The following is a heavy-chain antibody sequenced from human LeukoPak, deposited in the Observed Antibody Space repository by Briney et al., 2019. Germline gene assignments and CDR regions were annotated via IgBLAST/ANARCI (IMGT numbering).Heavy chain of an antibody. V-gene: IGHV4-34*01. D-gene: IGHD3-22*01. J-gene: IGHJ6*03. Sequence: SETLSLTCAVYGGSFSDYYWTWIRQTPGKGLEWIGDMSPSGGPNYNPSLKSRVTISVDTSKNQFSLKLRSVTAADTAVYYCARGRQDVNMIVVVMAGVSYYLDVWGKGTTVTVS. CDR3: ARGRQDVNMIVVVMAGVSYYLDV. CDR2: MSPSGGP. CDR1: GGSFSDYY.